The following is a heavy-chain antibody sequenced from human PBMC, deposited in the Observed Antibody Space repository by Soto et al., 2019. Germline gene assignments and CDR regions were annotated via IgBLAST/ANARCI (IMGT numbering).Heavy chain of an antibody. CDR1: GGSVSSGSYS. CDR2: IYYGGSP. J-gene: IGHJ6*02. V-gene: IGHV4-61*01. D-gene: IGHD4-4*01. CDR3: ARISVTIDSYYYGMDV. Sequence: QVQLQESGPGLVKPSETLSLTCTVSGGSVSSGSYSWCWIRQPPGKGLEWIGYIYYGGSPNHNPSLKSRVTTSVDTSKTQFSLRLSSVTAADTAVYYCARISVTIDSYYYGMDVWGQGTTVTVSS.